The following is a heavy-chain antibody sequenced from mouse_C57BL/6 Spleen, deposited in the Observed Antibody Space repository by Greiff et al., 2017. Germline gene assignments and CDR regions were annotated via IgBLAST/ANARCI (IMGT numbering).Heavy chain of an antibody. J-gene: IGHJ3*01. V-gene: IGHV14-3*01. CDR2: IDPANGNT. CDR1: GFNIKNTY. Sequence: VQLQQSVAELVRPGASVKLSCTASGFNIKNTYMHWVKQRPEQGLEWIGRIDPANGNTKFAPKFQGKATITADTSSNTAYLQLSSLTSEDTAIYYCARNYYGSSSWFAYWGQGTLVTVSA. CDR3: ARNYYGSSSWFAY. D-gene: IGHD1-1*01.